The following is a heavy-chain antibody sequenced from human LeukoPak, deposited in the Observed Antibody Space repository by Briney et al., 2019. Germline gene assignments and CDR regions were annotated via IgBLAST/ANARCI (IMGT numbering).Heavy chain of an antibody. V-gene: IGHV4-59*01. J-gene: IGHJ4*02. D-gene: IGHD6-13*01. CDR2: IYYSGST. CDR3: AGSDSSSWYDY. Sequence: SETLSLTCTVSGGSISSYYWSWIRQPPGKGLEWIGYIYYSGSTNYNPSLKSRVTISVDTSKNQFSLKLSSVTAADTAVYYCAGSDSSSWYDYWGQGTLVTVSS. CDR1: GGSISSYY.